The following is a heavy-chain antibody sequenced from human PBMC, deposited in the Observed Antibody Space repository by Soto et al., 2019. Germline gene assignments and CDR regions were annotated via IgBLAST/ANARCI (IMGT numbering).Heavy chain of an antibody. CDR3: ARSYYYYMEV. CDR2: INHSGST. J-gene: IGHJ6*03. V-gene: IGHV4-34*01. Sequence: PSETLSLTCAVYGGSFSGYYWSWIRQPPGKGLEWIGEINHSGSTNYNPSLKSRVTISVDTSKNQFSLKLSSVTAADTAVYYCARSYYYYMEVWGKGTTVTVSS. CDR1: GGSFSGYY.